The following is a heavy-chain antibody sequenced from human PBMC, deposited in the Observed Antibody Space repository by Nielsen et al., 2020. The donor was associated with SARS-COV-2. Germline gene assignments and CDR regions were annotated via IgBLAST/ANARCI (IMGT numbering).Heavy chain of an antibody. CDR3: ARHSLDPYSGYDLNWFDP. V-gene: IGHV4-39*01. CDR2: IYYSGST. CDR1: GGSISSSSYY. D-gene: IGHD5-12*01. Sequence: SETLSLTCTVSGGSISSSSYYWGWIRQPPGKGLEWIGSIYYSGSTYYNPSLKSRVTISVDTSKNQFSLKLSSVTAADTAVYYCARHSLDPYSGYDLNWFDPWGQGTLVTVSS. J-gene: IGHJ5*02.